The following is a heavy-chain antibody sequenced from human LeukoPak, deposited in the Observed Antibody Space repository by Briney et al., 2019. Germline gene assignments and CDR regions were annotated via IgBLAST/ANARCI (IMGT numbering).Heavy chain of an antibody. CDR3: ASSSSSWYVDYMDV. CDR1: GYTFTSYG. CDR2: ISAYNGNT. V-gene: IGHV1-18*01. Sequence: ASVKVSCKASGYTFTSYGISWVRQAPGQGLEWTGWISAYNGNTNYAQKLQGRVTMTTDTSTSTAYMELRSLRSDDTAVYYCASSSSSWYVDYMDVWGKGTTVTISS. J-gene: IGHJ6*03. D-gene: IGHD6-13*01.